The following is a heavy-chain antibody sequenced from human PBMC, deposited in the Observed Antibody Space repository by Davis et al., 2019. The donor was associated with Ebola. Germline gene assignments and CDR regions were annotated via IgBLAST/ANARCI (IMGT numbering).Heavy chain of an antibody. CDR1: GYTFTTYG. Sequence: ASVKVSCKASGYTFTTYGISWVRQAPGRGLEWMGWISAYNGNTNYAQKLQGRVTMTTDTSTTTAYMDLRSLRSDDTAVYYCARLAVLGLFDYWGQGTLVTVSS. CDR2: ISAYNGNT. D-gene: IGHD2/OR15-2a*01. CDR3: ARLAVLGLFDY. V-gene: IGHV1-18*01. J-gene: IGHJ4*02.